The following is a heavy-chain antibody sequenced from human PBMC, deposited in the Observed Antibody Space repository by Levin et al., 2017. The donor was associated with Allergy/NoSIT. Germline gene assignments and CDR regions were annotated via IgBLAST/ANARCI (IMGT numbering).Heavy chain of an antibody. CDR1: GYSFTSFW. V-gene: IGHV5-51*01. CDR2: IFPRDSDT. Sequence: NLGESLKISCQASGYSFTSFWFGWVRQRPGKGLEWMGLIFPRDSDTRVSPSFQGQIIMSVDKSISTAYLQWTSLKASDSAMYYCARRDSDGSNSFDYWGQGTLVTVSP. D-gene: IGHD4-23*01. J-gene: IGHJ4*02. CDR3: ARRDSDGSNSFDY.